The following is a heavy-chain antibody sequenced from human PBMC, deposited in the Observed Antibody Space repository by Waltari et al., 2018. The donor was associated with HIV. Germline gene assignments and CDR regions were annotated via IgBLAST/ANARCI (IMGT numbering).Heavy chain of an antibody. Sequence: EVQLVESGGGLVQPGGSLRLSCAACGFTVSSNDMSWVRQAQWKGLEWVSVIYSGGSTYYADSVKGRFTISRDNSKNTLYLQMNSLRAEDTAVYYCALEGPSSWWGYYYYGMDVWGQGTTVTVSS. J-gene: IGHJ6*02. CDR1: GFTVSSND. CDR3: ALEGPSSWWGYYYYGMDV. CDR2: IYSGGST. V-gene: IGHV3-66*01. D-gene: IGHD6-13*01.